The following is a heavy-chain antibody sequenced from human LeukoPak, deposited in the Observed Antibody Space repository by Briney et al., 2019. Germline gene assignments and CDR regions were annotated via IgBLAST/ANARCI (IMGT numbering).Heavy chain of an antibody. CDR2: INSDGSST. D-gene: IGHD6-13*01. CDR3: ARCFSWYHHI. Sequence: GGSLRLSCAASGFTVSSSYMSWVRQAPGKGLEWVSRINSDGSSTSYADSVKGRFTISRDNAKNTLYLQMNSLRAEDTAMYYCARCFSWYHHIWGQGTLVTVSS. J-gene: IGHJ4*02. CDR1: GFTVSSSY. V-gene: IGHV3-74*01.